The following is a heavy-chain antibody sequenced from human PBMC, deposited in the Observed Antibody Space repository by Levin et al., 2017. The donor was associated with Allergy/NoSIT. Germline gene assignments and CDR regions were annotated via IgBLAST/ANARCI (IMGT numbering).Heavy chain of an antibody. Sequence: SCAASGFIFSSYSMNWVRQAPGKGLEWLSYISSGSTTILYTDSVKGRFTISRDNAKDSLYLQMNSLRDDDTAVYYCARGDCSGGRCFYYYGVDVWGQGTTVTVSS. CDR2: ISSGSTTI. J-gene: IGHJ6*02. V-gene: IGHV3-48*02. CDR1: GFIFSSYS. D-gene: IGHD2-15*01. CDR3: ARGDCSGGRCFYYYGVDV.